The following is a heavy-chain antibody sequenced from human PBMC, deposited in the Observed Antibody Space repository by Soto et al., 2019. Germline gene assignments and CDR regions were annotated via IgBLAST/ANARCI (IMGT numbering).Heavy chain of an antibody. Sequence: PGGSLRLSCAASGFTFSSYAMSWVRQAPGKGLEWVSAISGSGGSTYYADSVKGRFTISRDNSKNTLYLQMNSLRAEDTAVYYCAKFRQQLVRVGYYFDYWGQGTLVTVSS. V-gene: IGHV3-23*01. J-gene: IGHJ4*02. D-gene: IGHD6-13*01. CDR2: ISGSGGST. CDR1: GFTFSSYA. CDR3: AKFRQQLVRVGYYFDY.